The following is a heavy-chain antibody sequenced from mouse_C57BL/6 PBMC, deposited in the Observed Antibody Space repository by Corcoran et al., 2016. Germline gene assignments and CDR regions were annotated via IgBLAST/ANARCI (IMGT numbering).Heavy chain of an antibody. V-gene: IGHV1-26*01. Sequence: EVQLQQSGPELVKPGASVKISCKASGYTFTDYYMNWVKQSHGKSLEWIGDINPNNGGTSYNQKFKGKATLTVDKSSSTAYMELRSLTSEDSAVYYCASNYGKDYWGQGTSVTVSS. CDR1: GYTFTDYY. J-gene: IGHJ4*01. CDR3: ASNYGKDY. D-gene: IGHD1-1*01. CDR2: INPNNGGT.